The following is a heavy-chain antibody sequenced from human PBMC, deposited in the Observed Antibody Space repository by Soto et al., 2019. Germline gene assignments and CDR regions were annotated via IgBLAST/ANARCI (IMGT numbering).Heavy chain of an antibody. CDR3: ARSPRVAFDI. V-gene: IGHV4-39*01. J-gene: IGHJ3*02. CDR2: IYYSGST. CDR1: GGSISSSSYY. Sequence: SETLSLTCTVSGGSISSSSYYWGWIRQPPGKGLEWIGSIYYSGSTYYNPSLKSRVTISVDTSKNQFSLKLSSVTAADTAVYYCARSPRVAFDIWGQGTMVTVSS.